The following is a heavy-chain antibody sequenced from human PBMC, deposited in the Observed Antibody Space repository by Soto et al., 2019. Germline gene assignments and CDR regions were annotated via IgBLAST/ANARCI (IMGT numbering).Heavy chain of an antibody. CDR2: IYYSGST. CDR1: GGSISSGGYY. Sequence: SETLSLTCTVSGGSISSGGYYWSWIRQHPGKGLEWIGYIYYSGSTYYNPSLKSRVTISVDTSKNQFSLKLSSVTAADTAVYYCARYLPSDCSGGSCYSEFFWFDPWGQGTLVTVSS. J-gene: IGHJ5*02. CDR3: ARYLPSDCSGGSCYSEFFWFDP. V-gene: IGHV4-31*03. D-gene: IGHD2-15*01.